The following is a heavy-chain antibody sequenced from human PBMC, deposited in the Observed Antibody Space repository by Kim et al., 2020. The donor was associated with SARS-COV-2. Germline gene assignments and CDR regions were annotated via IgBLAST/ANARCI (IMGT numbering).Heavy chain of an antibody. D-gene: IGHD5-12*01. CDR2: IYYSGST. CDR1: GGSISSYY. CDR3: ARDGSYSGYDSPFDY. J-gene: IGHJ4*02. V-gene: IGHV4-59*01. Sequence: SETLSLTCTVSGGSISSYYWSWIRQPPGKGLEWIGYIYYSGSTNYNPSLKSRVTISVDTSKNQFSLKLSSVTAADTAVYYCARDGSYSGYDSPFDYWGQGTLVTVSS.